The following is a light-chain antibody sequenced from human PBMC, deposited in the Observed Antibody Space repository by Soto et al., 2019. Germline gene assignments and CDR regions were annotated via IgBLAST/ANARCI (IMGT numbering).Light chain of an antibody. J-gene: IGLJ1*01. Sequence: QSALTQPASVSGSPGQSITISCIGTSSDVGGYNYVSWYQQHPGKAPKLMIYDVSNRPSGVSNRFSGSKSGNTASLTISGLQAEDAADYYCSSYTSSSTLVVFGTGTKVTVL. V-gene: IGLV2-14*01. CDR3: SSYTSSSTLVV. CDR1: SSDVGGYNY. CDR2: DVS.